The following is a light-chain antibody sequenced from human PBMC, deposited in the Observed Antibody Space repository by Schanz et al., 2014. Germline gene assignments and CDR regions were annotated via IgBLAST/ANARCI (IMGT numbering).Light chain of an antibody. Sequence: EIVLTQSPGTLSLSPGERATLSCRASQSVTSGYLAWYQQKPGQAPRLLIYGASSRATGIPDRFSGSGSGTDFTLTIRRLEPEDFAVYYCQWYGRSTYTFGQGTKLEIK. CDR3: QWYGRSTYT. V-gene: IGKV3-20*01. CDR1: QSVTSGY. CDR2: GAS. J-gene: IGKJ2*01.